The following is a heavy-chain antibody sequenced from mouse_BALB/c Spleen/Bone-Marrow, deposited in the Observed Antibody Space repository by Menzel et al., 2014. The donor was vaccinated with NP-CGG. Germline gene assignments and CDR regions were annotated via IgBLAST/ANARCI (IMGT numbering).Heavy chain of an antibody. CDR1: GFDLSRYW. CDR2: INPDSRTI. CDR3: ARPDYYGYLNY. J-gene: IGHJ2*01. Sequence: EVKLVESGGGLVQPGGSLKLSCAASGFDLSRYWMSWVWQAPGKGLEWIGEINPDSRTINYSPSLKDKFIISRDNAKNTLYLRLNKVRSEDTALYYCARPDYYGYLNYWGQGTTLTVSS. D-gene: IGHD1-1*01. V-gene: IGHV4-1*02.